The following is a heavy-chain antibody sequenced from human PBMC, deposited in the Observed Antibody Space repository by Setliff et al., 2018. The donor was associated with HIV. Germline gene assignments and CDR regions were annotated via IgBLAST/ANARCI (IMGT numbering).Heavy chain of an antibody. CDR3: ARGSGRSGGSCYSDY. J-gene: IGHJ4*02. CDR2: IYHSEYT. V-gene: IGHV4-4*02. CDR1: GGSISSDNW. Sequence: SETLSLTCAVSGGSISSDNWWTWVRQAPGKGLEWIGEIYHSEYTNYNPSLKSRVAISVDTSKNQSSLKLTSVTPADTAVYYCARGSGRSGGSCYSDYWGQGTLVTVSS. D-gene: IGHD2-15*01.